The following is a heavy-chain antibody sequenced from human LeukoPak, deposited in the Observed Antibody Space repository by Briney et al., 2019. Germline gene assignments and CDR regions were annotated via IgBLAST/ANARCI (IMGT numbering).Heavy chain of an antibody. J-gene: IGHJ6*02. CDR1: GFTFSSHG. D-gene: IGHD1-14*01. CDR2: IWYDGSNK. Sequence: GGSLRLSCAASGFTFSSHGMHWVRQAPGKGLEWVAVIWYDGSNKYYADSVKGRFTISRDISKNTLYLQMNSLRAEDTAVYYCARVMEDASSQPLDVWGQGATVTVSS. CDR3: ARVMEDASSQPLDV. V-gene: IGHV3-33*01.